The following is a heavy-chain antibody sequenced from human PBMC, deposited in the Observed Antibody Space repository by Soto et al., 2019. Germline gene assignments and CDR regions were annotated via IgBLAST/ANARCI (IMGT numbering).Heavy chain of an antibody. J-gene: IGHJ6*02. Sequence: SETLSLTCTGSGGSISSCYWSWIRQPPGKGLEWIGYIYYSGSTNYNPSLKSRVTISVDTSKNQFSLKLSSVTAADTAVYYCARDLGIAAAGTYGVYYYYGMDVWGQGTTVT. D-gene: IGHD6-13*01. CDR1: GGSISSCY. V-gene: IGHV4-59*01. CDR2: IYYSGST. CDR3: ARDLGIAAAGTYGVYYYYGMDV.